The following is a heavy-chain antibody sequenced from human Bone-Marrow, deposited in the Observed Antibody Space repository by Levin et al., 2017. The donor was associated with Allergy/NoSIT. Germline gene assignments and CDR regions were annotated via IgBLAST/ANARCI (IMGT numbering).Heavy chain of an antibody. CDR3: AGMRGDDGDPPYY. D-gene: IGHD4-17*01. Sequence: PGGSLRLSCEVSGLTFRTHWMSWVRQAAGKGLEWVANIKEDGSEKYYVDSVKGRLTITRDNADNSLYLQMNSLRAEDTALYYCAGMRGDDGDPPYYWGPGTLVTVSA. V-gene: IGHV3-7*03. J-gene: IGHJ4*02. CDR1: GLTFRTHW. CDR2: IKEDGSEK.